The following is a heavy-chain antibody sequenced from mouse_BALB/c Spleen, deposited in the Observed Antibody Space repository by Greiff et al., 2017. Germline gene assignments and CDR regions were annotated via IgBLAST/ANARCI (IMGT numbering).Heavy chain of an antibody. J-gene: IGHJ4*01. CDR1: GYSITSGYY. D-gene: IGHD1-1*01. V-gene: IGHV3-6*02. Sequence: ESGPGLVKPSQSLSLTCSVTGYSITSGYYWNWIRQFPGNKLEWMGYISYDGSNNYNPSLKNRISITRDTSKNQFFLKLNSVTTEDTATYYCARADYYGSRGDAMDYWGQGTSVTVSS. CDR3: ARADYYGSRGDAMDY. CDR2: ISYDGSN.